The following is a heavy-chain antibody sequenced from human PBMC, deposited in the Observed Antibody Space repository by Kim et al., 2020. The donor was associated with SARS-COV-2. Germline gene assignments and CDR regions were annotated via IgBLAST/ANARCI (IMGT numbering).Heavy chain of an antibody. D-gene: IGHD3-9*01. CDR3: AKGGYDILTGDY. Sequence: GYADSVKGRFTISRDHAKNSLYLQMNSLRAEDTALYYCAKGGYDILTGDYWGQGTLVTVSS. J-gene: IGHJ4*02. V-gene: IGHV3-9*01.